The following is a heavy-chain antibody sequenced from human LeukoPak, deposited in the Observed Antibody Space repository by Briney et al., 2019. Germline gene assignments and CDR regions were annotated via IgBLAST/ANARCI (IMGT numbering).Heavy chain of an antibody. V-gene: IGHV3-11*01. D-gene: IGHD6-19*01. CDR1: GFTFSDYY. Sequence: GGSLRLSCAASGFTFSDYYMTWIRQAPGKGLEWISYISSGDGPTYYADSVKGRFTISRDNAKKSLFLQMNSLRAEDTAVYYCAKDPEGIAVAGTFDYWGQGTLVTVSS. J-gene: IGHJ4*02. CDR2: ISSGDGPT. CDR3: AKDPEGIAVAGTFDY.